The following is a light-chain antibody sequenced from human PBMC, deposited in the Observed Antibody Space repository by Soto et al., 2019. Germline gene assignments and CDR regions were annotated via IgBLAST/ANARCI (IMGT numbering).Light chain of an antibody. V-gene: IGLV1-44*01. CDR2: STN. J-gene: IGLJ2*01. CDR3: AAWDDNLDGVV. Sequence: QSVLTQPPSASGTPGQRVTISCSGSSSNIGSNAVNWYQQLTGTAPKLLIYSTNQRPSGVPDRFSGSKSGTSASLAISGLQSEDEADYYCAAWDDNLDGVVFGGGTKVTVL. CDR1: SSNIGSNA.